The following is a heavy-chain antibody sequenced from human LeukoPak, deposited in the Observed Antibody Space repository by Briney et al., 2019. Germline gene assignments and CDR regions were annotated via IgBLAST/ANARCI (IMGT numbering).Heavy chain of an antibody. CDR1: GXTFSSYA. CDR3: APGKFDY. J-gene: IGHJ4*02. Sequence: SGGSLRLSCSASGXTFSSYAMHWVRQAPGKGLEYVSAISHDGDTTYYADSVKGRFTISRDNSENTLSLQMSSLRAEDTAVYYCAPGKFDYWGQGTLVTVSS. CDR2: ISHDGDTT. V-gene: IGHV3-64D*06.